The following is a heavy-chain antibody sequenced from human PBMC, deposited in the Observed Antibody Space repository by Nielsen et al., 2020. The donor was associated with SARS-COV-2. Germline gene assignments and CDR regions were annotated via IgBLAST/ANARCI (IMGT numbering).Heavy chain of an antibody. CDR2: INPYSGGT. J-gene: IGHJ6*02. Sequence: GGSLRLSCAASGFTFSPYGMHWVRQAPGQGLEWMGRINPYSGGTNYAQKFQGTVTMTRDASISTVYMELTSDDTAVYYCARARATIFGLVMSYGMDVWGQGTTVAISS. CDR3: ARARATIFGLVMSYGMDV. V-gene: IGHV1-2*06. CDR1: GFTFSPYG. D-gene: IGHD3/OR15-3a*01.